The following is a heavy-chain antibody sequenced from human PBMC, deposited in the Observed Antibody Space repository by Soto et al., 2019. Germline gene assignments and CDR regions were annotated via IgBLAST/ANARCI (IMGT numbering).Heavy chain of an antibody. V-gene: IGHV3-48*01. D-gene: IGHD3-10*01. CDR1: GFTFSSYS. Sequence: EVQLVESGGGLVQPGGSLRLSCAASGFTFSSYSMNWVRQAPGKGLAGVSYLSSSSSTIYYADSVKGRFTISRDNAKNSLYLQMNSLRAEDTAVYYCARANYYGSPGDFDYWGQGTLVTVSS. J-gene: IGHJ4*02. CDR2: LSSSSSTI. CDR3: ARANYYGSPGDFDY.